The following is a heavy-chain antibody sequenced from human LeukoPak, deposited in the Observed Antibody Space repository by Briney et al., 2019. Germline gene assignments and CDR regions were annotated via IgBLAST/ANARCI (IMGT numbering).Heavy chain of an antibody. CDR3: ARQTGSGLFILP. J-gene: IGHJ4*02. V-gene: IGHV4-59*01. Sequence: SGPTLVKPSETLSLTCSVSGGSINSYYWNWIRQPPGKGLEWIGYLDNIGTTNYNPSLKSRVTISVDTSRNQVSLKLTSVTAADTAVYYCARQTGSGLFILPGGQGTLVTVSS. D-gene: IGHD3/OR15-3a*01. CDR2: LDNIGTT. CDR1: GGSINSYY.